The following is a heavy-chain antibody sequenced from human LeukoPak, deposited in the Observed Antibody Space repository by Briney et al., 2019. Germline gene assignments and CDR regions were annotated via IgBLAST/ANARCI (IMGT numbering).Heavy chain of an antibody. CDR1: GFTLSDYS. CDR2: ISSSSNYI. V-gene: IGHV3-21*01. D-gene: IGHD2-15*01. J-gene: IGHJ4*02. Sequence: SGGSLRLSCTASGFTLSDYSMNWVRQAPGKGLEWVSSISSSSNYICYADSVKGRFTISRDNAKNSLHLQINSLRAEDTAVYYCAKSGQRRCSGGSCYPYYFDYWGQGTLVTVSS. CDR3: AKSGQRRCSGGSCYPYYFDY.